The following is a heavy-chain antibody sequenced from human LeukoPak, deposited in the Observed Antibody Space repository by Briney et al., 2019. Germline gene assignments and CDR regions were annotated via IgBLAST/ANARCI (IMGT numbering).Heavy chain of an antibody. CDR2: ISSSSSYI. V-gene: IGHV3-21*01. Sequence: GGSLRLSCAASGFTFSSYSMNWVRQAPGKGVEWVSSISSSSSYIYYADSVKGRFTISRDNAKNSLYLQMNSLRAEDTAVYYCASRESSGWDYWGQGTLVTVSS. J-gene: IGHJ4*02. D-gene: IGHD6-19*01. CDR3: ASRESSGWDY. CDR1: GFTFSSYS.